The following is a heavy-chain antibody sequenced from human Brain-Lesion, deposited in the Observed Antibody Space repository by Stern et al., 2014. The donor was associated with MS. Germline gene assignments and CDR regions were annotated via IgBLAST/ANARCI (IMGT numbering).Heavy chain of an antibody. D-gene: IGHD1-26*01. CDR1: GYTLTELS. V-gene: IGHV1-24*01. CDR2: FDPEDGET. CDR3: ATLSPGAGGNYYRHFDY. J-gene: IGHJ4*02. Sequence: VQLVESGAEVKKPGASVKVSCKVSGYTLTELSMHWVRQAPRKGLEWMGGFDPEDGETIYAQKFQGRVTMTEDTSTDTAYMELSSLRSEDTAVYYCATLSPGAGGNYYRHFDYWCQGTLVTVSS.